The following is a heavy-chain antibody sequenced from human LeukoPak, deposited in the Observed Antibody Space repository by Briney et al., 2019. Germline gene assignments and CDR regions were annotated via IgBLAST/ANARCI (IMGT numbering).Heavy chain of an antibody. J-gene: IGHJ6*03. CDR3: AREFHYYYYMDV. CDR1: GFTFDDYG. Sequence: GGSLRLSCAASGFTFDDYGMSWVRQAPGKGLEWVSGINWNGGSTGYADSVTGRFTISRDNPKNSLYLQMNSLRAEDTALYYCAREFHYYYYMDVWGKGTTVTVSS. V-gene: IGHV3-20*04. CDR2: INWNGGST.